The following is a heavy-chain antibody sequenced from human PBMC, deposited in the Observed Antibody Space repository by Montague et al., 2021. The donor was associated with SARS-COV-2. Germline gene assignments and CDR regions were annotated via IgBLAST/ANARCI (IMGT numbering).Heavy chain of an antibody. CDR2: IHYRGST. Sequence: SETLSLTCTVSGGSVSSSNYYWGWIRQPPGKGLEWIGSIHYRGSTYYXPSLKGRVTISLDTSKNQFSLKLNSVTAADTAVYYCSRGDFGVVIIPYYYYYMDVWGKGTTVTVSS. CDR3: SRGDFGVVIIPYYYYYMDV. D-gene: IGHD3-3*01. CDR1: GGSVSSSNYY. V-gene: IGHV4-39*01. J-gene: IGHJ6*03.